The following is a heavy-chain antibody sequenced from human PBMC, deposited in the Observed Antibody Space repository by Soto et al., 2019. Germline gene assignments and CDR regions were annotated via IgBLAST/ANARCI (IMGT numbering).Heavy chain of an antibody. CDR3: ARGGGWHFDY. CDR1: NGSISSDNW. V-gene: IGHV4-4*02. CDR2: IFHSGTT. Sequence: QVQLQESGPGLVKPSGALSLTCAVSNGSISSDNWWSWVRQPPGKGLEWIGEIFHSGTTNYNPSLKSRITISVDKSKNQFSLEMNSVTAADTAVYYCARGGGWHFDYWGQGTLVTVSS. J-gene: IGHJ4*02. D-gene: IGHD6-19*01.